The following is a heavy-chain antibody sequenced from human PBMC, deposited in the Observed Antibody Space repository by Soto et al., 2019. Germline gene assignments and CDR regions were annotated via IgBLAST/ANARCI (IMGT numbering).Heavy chain of an antibody. CDR1: GGSISSGGYY. CDR2: IYYSGST. V-gene: IGHV4-31*03. CDR3: ARGADFWSGYPPPNFDY. D-gene: IGHD3-3*01. Sequence: QVQLQESGPGLVKPSQTLSLTCTVSGGSISSGGYYWSWIRQHPGKGLEWIGYIYYSGSTYYNPSLKSRVTISVDTSKNLYSLQLSSVTAADTAGYYCARGADFWSGYPPPNFDYWGQGTLVTVSS. J-gene: IGHJ4*02.